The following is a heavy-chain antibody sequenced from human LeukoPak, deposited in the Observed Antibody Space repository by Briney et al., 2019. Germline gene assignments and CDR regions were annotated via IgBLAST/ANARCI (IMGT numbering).Heavy chain of an antibody. J-gene: IGHJ4*02. Sequence: GGSLRLSCAASGFTFSSYGMSWVRQAPGKGLEWVSAISWSGGSTYYADSVKGRFTISRDNSKNTLYLQMNSLRAEDTAVYYCAKDRYDSRVRVYYFDYWGQGTLVTVSS. CDR1: GFTFSSYG. V-gene: IGHV3-23*01. D-gene: IGHD3-22*01. CDR3: AKDRYDSRVRVYYFDY. CDR2: ISWSGGST.